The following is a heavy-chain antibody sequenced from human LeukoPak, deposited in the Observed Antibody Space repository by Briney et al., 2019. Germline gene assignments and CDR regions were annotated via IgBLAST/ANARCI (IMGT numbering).Heavy chain of an antibody. CDR3: ARALAQGGSFDLYYFDS. V-gene: IGHV1-18*01. Sequence: ASVKVSCRTSGYSSTTYGLSWVRQAPGQGLQWMGWTYNTYTHYAETLRDRLTMTTDTSTSTSYLELRSLRSDDTAVYYCARALAQGGSFDLYYFDSWGQGSLVTVSS. CDR2: TYNTYT. D-gene: IGHD3-9*01. CDR1: GYSSTTYG. J-gene: IGHJ4*02.